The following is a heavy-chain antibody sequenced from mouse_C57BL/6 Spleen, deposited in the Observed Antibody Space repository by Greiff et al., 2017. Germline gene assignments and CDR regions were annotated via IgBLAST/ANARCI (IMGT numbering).Heavy chain of an antibody. CDR1: GFTFSSYA. Sequence: EVQGVESGGGLVKPGGSLKLSCAASGFTFSSYAMSWVRQTPEKRLEWVATLSDGGSYTNYPDNVKGRFTISRDNAKNNLYLQRSHLKSEDTAMYYCARSGSWFAYWGQGTLVTVSA. J-gene: IGHJ3*01. CDR2: LSDGGSYT. CDR3: ARSGSWFAY. V-gene: IGHV5-4*01.